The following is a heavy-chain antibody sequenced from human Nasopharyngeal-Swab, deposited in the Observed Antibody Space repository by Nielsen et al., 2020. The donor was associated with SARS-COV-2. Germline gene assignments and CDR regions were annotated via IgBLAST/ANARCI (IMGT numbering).Heavy chain of an antibody. J-gene: IGHJ6*03. CDR3: ARENSSSYYYYMDV. V-gene: IGHV4-34*01. CDR2: INHSGST. D-gene: IGHD5-18*01. CDR1: GGTLNGFH. Sequence: SETLSLTCVVFGGTLNGFHWKWIRQTPGKGLEWIGEINHSGSTNYNPSLKSRVTISVDTSKNQFSLKLSSVTAADTAVYYCARENSSSYYYYMDVWGKGTTVTVSS.